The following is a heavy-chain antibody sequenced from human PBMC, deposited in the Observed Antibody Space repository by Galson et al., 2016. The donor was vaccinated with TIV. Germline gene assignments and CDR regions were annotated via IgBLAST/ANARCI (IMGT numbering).Heavy chain of an antibody. V-gene: IGHV1-46*01. CDR1: GYTFISYY. Sequence: SVKVSCKASGYTFISYYMHWVRQAPGQGLEWVGVIDPSGGGTTYAQKFQARVTMTRDTSTRTVHMELSSLRSEDTAVYYCASGNASRWTFDIWGQGTMVTVSS. CDR2: IDPSGGGT. CDR3: ASGNASRWTFDI. J-gene: IGHJ3*02. D-gene: IGHD6-13*01.